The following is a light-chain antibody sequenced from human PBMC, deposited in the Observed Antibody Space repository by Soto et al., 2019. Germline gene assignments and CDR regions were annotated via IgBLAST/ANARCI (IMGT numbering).Light chain of an antibody. CDR2: GAS. V-gene: IGKV3-20*01. Sequence: EIVLTQSPGTLSLSPGERATLSCRASQSVSRSYFGWYQQKPGQAPRLLIFGASSRATGITDRFSGSGSGTDFSLTISRLEPEYFAVFYCHLYGSSPTFGQVTKLDIK. CDR3: HLYGSSPT. CDR1: QSVSRSY. J-gene: IGKJ2*01.